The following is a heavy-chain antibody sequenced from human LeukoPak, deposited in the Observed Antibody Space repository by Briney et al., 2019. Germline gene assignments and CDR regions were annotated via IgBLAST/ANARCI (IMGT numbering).Heavy chain of an antibody. CDR2: ISGSGTST. J-gene: IGHJ4*02. D-gene: IGHD6-13*01. Sequence: GGSLRLSCAASGFTFSSYAMSWVRQAPGKGLQWVSSISGSGTSTYYADSVKGRFTISRDNSKNTLFLQMNSLRAGDTAVYYCAKERYSSSWYVFDYWGQGSLVTVSS. CDR1: GFTFSSYA. CDR3: AKERYSSSWYVFDY. V-gene: IGHV3-23*01.